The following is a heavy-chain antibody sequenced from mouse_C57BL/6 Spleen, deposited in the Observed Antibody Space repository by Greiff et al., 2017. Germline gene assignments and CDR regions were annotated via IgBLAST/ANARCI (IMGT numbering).Heavy chain of an antibody. V-gene: IGHV1-81*01. Sequence: QVQLQQSGAELARPGASVKLSCKASGYTFTSYGISWVKQRTGQGLEWIGEIYPRSGNTYYNEKFKGKATLTADKSYSTAYMELRSLPSEDSAVYFCATTTVVEAMDYWGQGTSVTVSS. J-gene: IGHJ4*01. D-gene: IGHD1-1*01. CDR1: GYTFTSYG. CDR3: ATTTVVEAMDY. CDR2: IYPRSGNT.